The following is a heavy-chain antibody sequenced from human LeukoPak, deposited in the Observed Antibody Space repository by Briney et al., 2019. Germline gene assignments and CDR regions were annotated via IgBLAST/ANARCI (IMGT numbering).Heavy chain of an antibody. D-gene: IGHD1-1*01. J-gene: IGHJ6*03. CDR3: ARGFRGNYYYMDV. V-gene: IGHV3-48*01. CDR1: GFTFSSYS. CDR2: ISSSSSTI. Sequence: GGSLRLSCAATGFTFSSYSMNWVRQAPGKGLEWVSYISSSSSTIYYADSVKGRFTISRDNAKNSLYLQMSSLRAEDTAVYYCARGFRGNYYYMDVWGKGTTVTVSS.